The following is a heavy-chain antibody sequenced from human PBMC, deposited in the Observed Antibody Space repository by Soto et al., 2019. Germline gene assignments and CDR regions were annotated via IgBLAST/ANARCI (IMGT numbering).Heavy chain of an antibody. CDR2: IYYSGNT. J-gene: IGHJ6*03. D-gene: IGHD6-13*01. CDR1: GGSISSYY. V-gene: IGHV4-59*01. Sequence: QVQLQESGPGLVKPSETLSLTCTVSGGSISSYYWSWIRQPPGKGLEWIGYIYYSGNTNYNPSLKTRVTIAVDTSKNLCSLKLSYATAADTAVYYCARSGIGREYYYYSMDVWGKGTTVTVSS. CDR3: ARSGIGREYYYYSMDV.